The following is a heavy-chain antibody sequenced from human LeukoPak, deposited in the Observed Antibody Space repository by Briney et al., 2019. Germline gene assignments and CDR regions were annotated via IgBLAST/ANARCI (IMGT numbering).Heavy chain of an antibody. V-gene: IGHV3-74*01. CDR2: INNDGSST. D-gene: IGHD3-10*01. J-gene: IGHJ4*02. CDR1: GFTFSSYW. Sequence: PGGSLRLSCAASGFTFSSYWMHWVRQAPGKGLVWVSRINNDGSSTNYADSVKGRFTISRDNAKNSLYLQMNSLRAEDTAVYYCARGGTMVRGVITSFDYWGQGTLVTVSS. CDR3: ARGGTMVRGVITSFDY.